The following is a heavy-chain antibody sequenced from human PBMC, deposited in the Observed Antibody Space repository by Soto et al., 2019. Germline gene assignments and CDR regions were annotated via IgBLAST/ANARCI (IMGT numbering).Heavy chain of an antibody. J-gene: IGHJ4*02. Sequence: QVQLVQSGAEVKKPGASVKVSCNASGYTFTSYGISWVRQAPGQGLEWMGWISAYNGNTNYAQKLQGRVTMTTDTSTSTAYMELRSLRSDDTAVYYCARDFEVDSSGSRKNFDYWGQGTLVTVSS. CDR3: ARDFEVDSSGSRKNFDY. D-gene: IGHD3-22*01. CDR2: ISAYNGNT. V-gene: IGHV1-18*01. CDR1: GYTFTSYG.